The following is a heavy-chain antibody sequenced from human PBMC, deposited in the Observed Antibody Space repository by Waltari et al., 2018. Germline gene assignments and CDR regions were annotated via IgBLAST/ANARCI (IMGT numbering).Heavy chain of an antibody. V-gene: IGHV3-23*01. Sequence: EVQLLESGGDLVQPGGSLRLSCTVSGFIFSSYAMTWVRQAPGKGHEWVSGISDNGGTTSYADSVTARFTISRANSRNTLLLKMSSLRAEDTAVCYCARDQFGLAAVRALLSWGRGTLVTVSS. CDR1: GFIFSSYA. D-gene: IGHD6-13*01. CDR2: ISDNGGTT. J-gene: IGHJ4*02. CDR3: ARDQFGLAAVRALLS.